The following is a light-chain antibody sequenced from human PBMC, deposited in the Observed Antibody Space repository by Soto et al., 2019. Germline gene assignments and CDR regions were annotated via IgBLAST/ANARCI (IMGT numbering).Light chain of an antibody. V-gene: IGKV3-20*01. CDR1: QSVTSNY. Sequence: EIVLTQSPGTLSLSPGERATLSCRASQSVTSNYLAWYQQKPGQAPRLLIYRASFRATGIPDRFSGSGSGTDFTLTISRLEPEDFAVYYCQQSGTSPYTFGQGTRLEIK. CDR3: QQSGTSPYT. CDR2: RAS. J-gene: IGKJ2*01.